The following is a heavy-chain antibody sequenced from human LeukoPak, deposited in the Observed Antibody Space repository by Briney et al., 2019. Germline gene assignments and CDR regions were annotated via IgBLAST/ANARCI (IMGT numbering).Heavy chain of an antibody. J-gene: IGHJ4*02. CDR3: AKDERYYYGSGSYYTRPFDY. D-gene: IGHD3-10*01. CDR1: GFTFSNYA. CDR2: ISGSGGST. V-gene: IGHV3-23*01. Sequence: GGSLRLSCAASGFTFSNYAMSWVRQAPGKGLEWVSAISGSGGSTYYADSVKGRFTISRDNSKNTLYLQMNSLRAEDTAVYYCAKDERYYYGSGSYYTRPFDYWGQGTLVTVSS.